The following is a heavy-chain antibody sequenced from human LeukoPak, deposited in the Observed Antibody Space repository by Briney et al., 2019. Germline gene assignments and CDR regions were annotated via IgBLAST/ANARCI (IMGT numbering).Heavy chain of an antibody. CDR3: ARDNIGSSGWTGLGY. Sequence: ASVKVSCKASGYTFTSHCIHWVRQAPGQGLEWMGLIHPSDGVTTYAQNFQGRVTVTRDASTSTVYMELSSLRSEDTAVYYCARDNIGSSGWTGLGYWGQGTLVTVSS. CDR2: IHPSDGVT. J-gene: IGHJ4*02. V-gene: IGHV1-46*01. D-gene: IGHD6-19*01. CDR1: GYTFTSHC.